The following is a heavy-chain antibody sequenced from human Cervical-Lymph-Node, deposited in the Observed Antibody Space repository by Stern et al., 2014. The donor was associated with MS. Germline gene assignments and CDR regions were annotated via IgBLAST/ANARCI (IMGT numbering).Heavy chain of an antibody. CDR3: AAEPMYYSDSVGAFDI. D-gene: IGHD3-22*01. V-gene: IGHV1-58*01. CDR1: GFTFTSSA. Sequence: QLVESGPEVKKPGTSVKVSCKASGFTFTSSAVQWVRQARGKRLEGIGWLVVGSGNTNYAQNFQERVTITRDMSTSTAYMELSSLRSEDTAVYYCAAEPMYYSDSVGAFDIWGQGTMVTVSS. CDR2: LVVGSGNT. J-gene: IGHJ3*02.